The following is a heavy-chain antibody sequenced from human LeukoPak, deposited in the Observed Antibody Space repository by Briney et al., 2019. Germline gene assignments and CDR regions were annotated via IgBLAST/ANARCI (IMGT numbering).Heavy chain of an antibody. CDR1: GFTFSSYA. Sequence: GGSLRLSCAASGFTFSSYAMSWVRQAPGKGLEWVSAISGSGGSTYYADSVKGRFTISRDNSKNTLYLQMNSLRAEDTAVYYCAKVTWYYDSSGPPWTFDPWGQGTPVTVSS. CDR2: ISGSGGST. D-gene: IGHD3-22*01. CDR3: AKVTWYYDSSGPPWTFDP. V-gene: IGHV3-23*01. J-gene: IGHJ5*02.